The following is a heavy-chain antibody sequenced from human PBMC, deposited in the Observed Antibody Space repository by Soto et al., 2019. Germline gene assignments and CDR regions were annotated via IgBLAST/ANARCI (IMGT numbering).Heavy chain of an antibody. J-gene: IGHJ6*02. V-gene: IGHV3-23*01. Sequence: GGSLRLSCAASGFTFSSYAMSWVRQAPGKGLEWVSAISGSGGSTYYADSVKGRFTISRDNSKNTLYLQMNSLRAEDTAVYYCAKDSSSGYIYYYYGMDVWGQGTTVTVSS. CDR2: ISGSGGST. D-gene: IGHD3-22*01. CDR3: AKDSSSGYIYYYYGMDV. CDR1: GFTFSSYA.